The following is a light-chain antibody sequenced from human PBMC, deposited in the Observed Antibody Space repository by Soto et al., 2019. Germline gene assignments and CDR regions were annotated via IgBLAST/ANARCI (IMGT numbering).Light chain of an antibody. J-gene: IGLJ1*01. CDR2: DVI. V-gene: IGLV2-11*01. CDR3: CSYAGSYSYV. CDR1: SSDVGGYDY. Sequence: QSVLTQPRSVSGSPGQSVTISCTGTSSDVGGYDYVSWYQQHPGKAPKLMIYDVIKRPSGVPDRFSGSKSGNTASLTISGLQDEDEADYYCCSYAGSYSYVFGSGTKLTVL.